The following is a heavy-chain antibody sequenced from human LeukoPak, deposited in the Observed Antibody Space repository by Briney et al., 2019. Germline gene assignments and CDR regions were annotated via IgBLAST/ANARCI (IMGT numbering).Heavy chain of an antibody. V-gene: IGHV1-69*13. CDR3: ARDTIFGVVTYGYYYYYMDV. Sequence: ASVKVSCKASGGTFSSYAISWVRQAPGQGLEWMGGIIPIFGTANYAQKFQGRVTITADESTSTAYMELSSLRSEDTAVYYCARDTIFGVVTYGYYYYYMDVWGKGTTVTVSS. J-gene: IGHJ6*03. CDR2: IIPIFGTA. D-gene: IGHD3-3*01. CDR1: GGTFSSYA.